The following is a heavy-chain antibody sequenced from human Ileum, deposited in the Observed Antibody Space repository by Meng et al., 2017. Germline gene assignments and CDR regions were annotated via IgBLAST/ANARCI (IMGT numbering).Heavy chain of an antibody. V-gene: IGHV1-2*02. J-gene: IGHJ4*02. D-gene: IGHD1-14*01. CDR2: ISPNSGGT. CDR3: ASRPDEQKKALFDY. Sequence: ASVKVSCKASGYTFTGYYLNWVRQAPGQGLEWMGWISPNSGGTKYAQKFQDRVTLTRDTSTSTGYMEINSLRSDDTAIYYCASRPDEQKKALFDYWGQGTLVTVSS. CDR1: GYTFTGYY.